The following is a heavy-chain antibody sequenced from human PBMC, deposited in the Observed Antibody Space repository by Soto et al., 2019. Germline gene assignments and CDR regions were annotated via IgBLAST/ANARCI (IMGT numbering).Heavy chain of an antibody. CDR2: IYHSGST. Sequence: PSETLSLTCAVSGGSISSGGYSWSWIRQPPGKGLEWIGYIYHSGSTYYNPSLKSRVTISVDRSKNQFSLKLSSVTAADTAVYYCARGRVTSTVSLDYWGQGTLVTVSS. D-gene: IGHD4-17*01. V-gene: IGHV4-30-2*01. CDR3: ARGRVTSTVSLDY. CDR1: GGSISSGGYS. J-gene: IGHJ4*02.